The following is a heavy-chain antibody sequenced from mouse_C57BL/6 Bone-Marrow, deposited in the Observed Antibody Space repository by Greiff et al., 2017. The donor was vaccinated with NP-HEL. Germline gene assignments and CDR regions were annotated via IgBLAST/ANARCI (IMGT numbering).Heavy chain of an antibody. J-gene: IGHJ3*01. CDR3: ARYGGNYPFAY. V-gene: IGHV1-72*01. CDR1: GYTFTSYW. Sequence: QVQLKQPGAELVKPGASVKLSCKASGYTFTSYWMHWVKQRPGRGLEWIGRIDPNSGGTKYNEKFKSKATLTVDKPSSTAYMQLSSLTSEDSAVYYCARYGGNYPFAYWGQGTLVTVSA. D-gene: IGHD2-1*01. CDR2: IDPNSGGT.